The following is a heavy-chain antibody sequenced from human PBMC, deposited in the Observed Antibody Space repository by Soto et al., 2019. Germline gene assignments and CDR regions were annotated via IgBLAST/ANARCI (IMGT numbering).Heavy chain of an antibody. J-gene: IGHJ5*02. CDR3: ARQQPSYSWSNWFDP. CDR1: GGSISSYY. CDR2: IYYSGST. V-gene: IGHV4-59*01. Sequence: PSETLSLTCTVSGGSISSYYWSWIRQPPGKGLEWIGYIYYSGSTNYNPSLKSRVTISVDTSKNQFSLKLSSVTAADTAVYYCARQQPSYSWSNWFDPCGQGTLVTVSS. D-gene: IGHD1-26*01.